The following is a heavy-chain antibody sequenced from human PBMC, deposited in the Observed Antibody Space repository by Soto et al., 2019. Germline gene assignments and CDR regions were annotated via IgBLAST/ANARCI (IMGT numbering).Heavy chain of an antibody. Sequence: VGSLRLSCASSVCTFSSYAMVCVRHSPGKWLEWVSAISGSGLSTFYADSVKGRFTISRDNSNNTLYMQMNSLRADDTAVYYCAKALKRGFFYYGMEVWGQGTTVSVSS. V-gene: IGHV3-23*01. J-gene: IGHJ6*01. CDR3: AKALKRGFFYYGMEV. D-gene: IGHD3-10*01. CDR1: VCTFSSYA. CDR2: ISGSGLST.